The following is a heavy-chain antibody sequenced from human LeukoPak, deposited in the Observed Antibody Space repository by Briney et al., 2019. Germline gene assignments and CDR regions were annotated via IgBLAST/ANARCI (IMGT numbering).Heavy chain of an antibody. CDR1: GGSISSSSHY. Sequence: SETLSLTCTVSGGSISSSSHYWGWIRQLPGKGLEWIGYIYYSGSTNYNPSLKSRVTISVDTSKNQFSLKLSSVTAADTAVYYCARRLRGSGSYWGFDYWGQGTLVTVSS. V-gene: IGHV4-61*05. D-gene: IGHD3-10*01. J-gene: IGHJ4*02. CDR2: IYYSGST. CDR3: ARRLRGSGSYWGFDY.